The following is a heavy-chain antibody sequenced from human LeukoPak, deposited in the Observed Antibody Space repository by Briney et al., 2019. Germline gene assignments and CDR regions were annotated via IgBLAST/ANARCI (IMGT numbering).Heavy chain of an antibody. D-gene: IGHD4-17*01. CDR3: ARVLVGDYVNFDY. Sequence: SETLSLTCTVSGGSISNYYCSWIRQPPGKGLEWIGFIYYSGDTSYNPSLQSRVTISVDTTKNQFSLKLSSVTVADTAVYYCARVLVGDYVNFDYWGHGTLVTVSS. V-gene: IGHV4-59*01. CDR2: IYYSGDT. J-gene: IGHJ4*01. CDR1: GGSISNYY.